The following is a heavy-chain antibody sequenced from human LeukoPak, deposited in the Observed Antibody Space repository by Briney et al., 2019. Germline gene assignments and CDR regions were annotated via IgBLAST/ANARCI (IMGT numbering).Heavy chain of an antibody. CDR2: INQNAGN. CDR1: GGSIRGYY. D-gene: IGHD6-6*01. Sequence: SESLSLTCAVSGGSIRGYYWSWVRQSPGRGREWIGDINQNAGNDYNPSLKSRDTMSIDSAKNQISLNVTAATAADTAIYYCARGRTRLSWLDPWGQGALLTVPS. V-gene: IGHV4-34*01. J-gene: IGHJ5*02. CDR3: ARGRTRLSWLDP.